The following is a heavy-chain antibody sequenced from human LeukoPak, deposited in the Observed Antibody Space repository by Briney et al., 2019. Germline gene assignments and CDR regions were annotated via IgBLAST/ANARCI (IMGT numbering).Heavy chain of an antibody. J-gene: IGHJ4*02. V-gene: IGHV3-7*03. Sequence: GGSLRLSCAVSGFSFNHYWMNWVRQSPGKGLEWVANINTDRSEKNYEDSVKGRFTISRDNAKNSLYLQMNSLRAEDTAVYYCARDLQERGYFDYWGQGTLVTVSS. D-gene: IGHD5-24*01. CDR2: INTDRSEK. CDR3: ARDLQERGYFDY. CDR1: GFSFNHYW.